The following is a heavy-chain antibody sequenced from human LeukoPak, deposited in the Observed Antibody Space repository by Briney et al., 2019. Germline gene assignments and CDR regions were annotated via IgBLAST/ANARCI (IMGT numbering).Heavy chain of an antibody. D-gene: IGHD6-19*01. CDR1: GFTFSSYW. V-gene: IGHV3-7*01. Sequence: GGSLRLSCAASGFTFSSYWMSWVRQAPGKGLEWVANIKQDGSEKYYVDSVKGRFTISRDNAKNSLYLQMNSLRAEDTAVYYCARDSSGWYGPSAFDIWGQGTMVTVSS. CDR3: ARDSSGWYGPSAFDI. CDR2: IKQDGSEK. J-gene: IGHJ3*02.